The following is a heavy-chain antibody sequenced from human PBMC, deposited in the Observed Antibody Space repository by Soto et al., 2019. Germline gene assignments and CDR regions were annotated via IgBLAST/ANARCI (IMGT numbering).Heavy chain of an antibody. CDR3: APTVKYSSGWSYFDY. D-gene: IGHD6-19*01. V-gene: IGHV4-34*01. Sequence: ETLSLTCAVYGGSFSGYYWSWIRQPPGKGLEWIGEINHSGSTNYNPSLKSRVTISVDTSKNQFSLKLSSVTAADTAVYYCAPTVKYSSGWSYFDYWGQGTLVTVSS. J-gene: IGHJ4*02. CDR1: GGSFSGYY. CDR2: INHSGST.